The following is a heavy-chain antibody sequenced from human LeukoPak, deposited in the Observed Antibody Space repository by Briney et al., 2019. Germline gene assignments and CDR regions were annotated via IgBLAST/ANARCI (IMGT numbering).Heavy chain of an antibody. CDR3: ARDLHYAFDI. J-gene: IGHJ3*02. CDR2: VGVICSSTI. V-gene: IGHV3-48*01. Sequence: GGSLRLSCAASGFTFSSYSMNWVRQAPGKGLEWVSYVGVICSSTISYADSVMGRFTISRDNAKNSVFLQMNSLRAEDTAVYYCARDLHYAFDIWGQGTMVTVSS. CDR1: GFTFSSYS.